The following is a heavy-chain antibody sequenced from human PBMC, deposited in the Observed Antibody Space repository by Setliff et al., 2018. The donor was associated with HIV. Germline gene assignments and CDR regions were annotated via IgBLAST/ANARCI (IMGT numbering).Heavy chain of an antibody. CDR3: ARVVITMVRGVISAWFDP. CDR1: GGSFSDYY. CDR2: IYNSAST. Sequence: SETLSLTCTVSGGSFSDYYRSWIRQPPGKGLEWIGYIYNSASTSYNPSLKSRVTISVDTSKNQFSLKLSSVTAADTAVYYCARVVITMVRGVISAWFDPWGQGTLVTVSS. V-gene: IGHV4-59*12. J-gene: IGHJ5*02. D-gene: IGHD3-10*01.